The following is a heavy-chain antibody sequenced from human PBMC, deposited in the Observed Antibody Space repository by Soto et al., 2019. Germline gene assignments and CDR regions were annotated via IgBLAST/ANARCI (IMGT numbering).Heavy chain of an antibody. CDR3: ARGKKLANPHYYYYGMDV. CDR1: GGSFSGYY. J-gene: IGHJ6*02. D-gene: IGHD6-6*01. Sequence: PSETLSLTCAVYGGSFSGYYWSWIRQPPGKGLEWIGEINHSVSTNYNPSLKSRVTISVDTSKNQFSLKLSSVTAADTAVYYCARGKKLANPHYYYYGMDVWGQGTRVTLSS. CDR2: INHSVST. V-gene: IGHV4-34*01.